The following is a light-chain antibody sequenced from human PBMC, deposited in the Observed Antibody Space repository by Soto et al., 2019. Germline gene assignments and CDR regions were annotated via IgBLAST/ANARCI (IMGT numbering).Light chain of an antibody. Sequence: QLVLTQSPSASASLGASVKLTCTLSSGHSSYAIAWHQQQPEKGPRYLMKLNSDGSHSKGDGIPDRFSGSSSGAERYRTISSLQSEDEAVYYCQTWGTGIHVVFGGGTTLTVL. J-gene: IGLJ2*01. CDR3: QTWGTGIHVV. CDR1: SGHSSYA. V-gene: IGLV4-69*01. CDR2: LNSDGSH.